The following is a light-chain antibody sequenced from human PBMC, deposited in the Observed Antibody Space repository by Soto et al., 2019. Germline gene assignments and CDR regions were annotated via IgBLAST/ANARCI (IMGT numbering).Light chain of an antibody. CDR2: EVT. Sequence: QSALTQPASVSGSPGQSITISCTGTSSDVATYNYVSWYQQHPGKGPKLLIYEVTNRPSGVSNRFSGSKSGNTASLTISGLQAEDEADYYCLLYTGGSTDVVFGGGTQLTVL. J-gene: IGLJ2*01. CDR3: LLYTGGSTDVV. CDR1: SSDVATYNY. V-gene: IGLV2-14*01.